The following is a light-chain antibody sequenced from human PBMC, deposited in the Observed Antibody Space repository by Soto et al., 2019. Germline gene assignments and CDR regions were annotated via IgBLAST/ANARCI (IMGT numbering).Light chain of an antibody. CDR2: GAS. V-gene: IGKV3-15*01. CDR1: QSVNAN. Sequence: EVVMTQSPATLSVSPGERATLSCRASQSVNANLAWYQQKPGQAPRLLIHGASNRATGIPARFSGSGFGTEIILTISSLQSEDFAVYYCQQYNTWLWTFVQGTNVEI. CDR3: QQYNTWLWT. J-gene: IGKJ1*01.